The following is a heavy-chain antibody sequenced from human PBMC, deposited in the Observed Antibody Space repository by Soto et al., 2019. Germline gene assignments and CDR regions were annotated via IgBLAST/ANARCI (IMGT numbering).Heavy chain of an antibody. CDR3: ASGLWTFQH. Sequence: PGGSLRLSCADSGFNFSNYWMSWVRHAPGKGLEWVANIKQDGSEKYYVDSVKGRFTISRDNAKNSLYLQMNSLGAEDTAVYFCASGLWTFQHWGQGTLVTVAS. CDR1: GFNFSNYW. D-gene: IGHD3-10*01. CDR2: IKQDGSEK. J-gene: IGHJ1*01. V-gene: IGHV3-7*01.